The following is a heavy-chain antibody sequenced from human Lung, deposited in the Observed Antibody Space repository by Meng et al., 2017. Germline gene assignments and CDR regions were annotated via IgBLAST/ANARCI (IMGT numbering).Heavy chain of an antibody. CDR2: LIAVFDKT. CDR1: GGSFSTLT. J-gene: IGHJ4*02. D-gene: IGHD1-14*01. V-gene: IGHV1-69*13. Sequence: QVQLVQSGAEVKKPGSSVKVACKTSGGSFSTLTFSWVRQAPGQGLEWMGGLIAVFDKTKAAPRFQDRVTFTADESTSTAYMELSSLTFDDTAVYFCARGRRNEPLFDYWGQGTLVTVSS. CDR3: ARGRRNEPLFDY.